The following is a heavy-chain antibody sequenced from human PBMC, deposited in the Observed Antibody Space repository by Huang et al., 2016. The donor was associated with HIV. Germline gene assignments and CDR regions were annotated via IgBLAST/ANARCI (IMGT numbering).Heavy chain of an antibody. Sequence: EVQLVQSGAEVKKPGESMRISCRGSGYSFRSYWIGWVRQMPGKGLEWIGLIYPGASDTSYSPSFQGLVTISADKSISAAYLQWSSLKASDTAMYYCAREGVSRYYMDVWGKGTTVTVSS. J-gene: IGHJ6*03. CDR3: AREGVSRYYMDV. V-gene: IGHV5-51*03. CDR1: GYSFRSYW. D-gene: IGHD6-13*01. CDR2: IYPGASDT.